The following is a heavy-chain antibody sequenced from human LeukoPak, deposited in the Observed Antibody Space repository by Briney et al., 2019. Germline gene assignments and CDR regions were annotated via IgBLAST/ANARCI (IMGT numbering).Heavy chain of an antibody. CDR3: AKPDSSSWYGRGFDY. D-gene: IGHD6-13*01. V-gene: IGHV3-23*01. CDR2: ISGSGGST. CDR1: GFTFSSYA. J-gene: IGHJ4*02. Sequence: GGSLRLSCAASGFTFSSYAMSWVRQAPGKGLDWVSAISGSGGSTYYADSVKGRFTISRDNSKNTLCLQMNSLRAEDTAVYYCAKPDSSSWYGRGFDYWGEGTLVTVSS.